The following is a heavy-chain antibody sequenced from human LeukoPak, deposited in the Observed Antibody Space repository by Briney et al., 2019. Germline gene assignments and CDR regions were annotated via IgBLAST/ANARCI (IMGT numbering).Heavy chain of an antibody. CDR3: ARATLDDTRLLGY. V-gene: IGHV3-48*02. CDR1: GFTFSSYS. Sequence: GGSLRLSCAASGFTFSSYSMNWVRQAPGKGLEGVSYISSSSSTIYYAVSVKGRFTISRDNAKNSLYLQMNSLRDEDTAVYYCARATLDDTRLLGYWGQGTLVTVSS. J-gene: IGHJ4*02. CDR2: ISSSSSTI.